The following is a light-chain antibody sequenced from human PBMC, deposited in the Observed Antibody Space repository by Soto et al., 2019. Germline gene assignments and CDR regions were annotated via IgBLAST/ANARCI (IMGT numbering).Light chain of an antibody. CDR1: QSISSW. V-gene: IGKV1-5*03. CDR2: KAS. CDR3: LQDFSYPRT. Sequence: DIQMTQSPSTLSAFVGDRVTITCRASQSISSWLAWYQQKPGKAPNLLIYKASSLESGVPSRFSGSGSGTEFTLTISSLQPEDSATYYCLQDFSYPRTFGQGTKVDIK. J-gene: IGKJ1*01.